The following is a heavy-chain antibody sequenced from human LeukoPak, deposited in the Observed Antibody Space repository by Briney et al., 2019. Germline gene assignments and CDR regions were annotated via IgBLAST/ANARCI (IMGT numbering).Heavy chain of an antibody. CDR3: ARGTAVAGTSDAFDI. Sequence: GASVKVSCKASGYTFTSYDINWVRQATGQGLEWMGWMTPKSDNTGHAQKFQGRVTMTRNTSISTAYMELSGLGFEDTAVYYCARGTAVAGTSDAFDIWGQGTMAPSLQ. J-gene: IGHJ3*02. CDR1: GYTFTSYD. CDR2: MTPKSDNT. D-gene: IGHD6-19*01. V-gene: IGHV1-8*01.